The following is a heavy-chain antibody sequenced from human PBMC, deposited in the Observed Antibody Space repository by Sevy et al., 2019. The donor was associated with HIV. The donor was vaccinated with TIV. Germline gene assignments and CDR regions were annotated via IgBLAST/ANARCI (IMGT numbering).Heavy chain of an antibody. Sequence: GGSLRLSCAASGFTFSSYWMSWVRQAPGKGLEWVANIKQDGSEKYYVDSVKGRFTISRDNAKNSLYLKMNSLRAEDTDEYYCARIREYRTKRYNWFDPWGQGTLVTVSS. CDR3: ARIREYRTKRYNWFDP. CDR2: IKQDGSEK. J-gene: IGHJ5*02. V-gene: IGHV3-7*01. CDR1: GFTFSSYW. D-gene: IGHD3-10*01.